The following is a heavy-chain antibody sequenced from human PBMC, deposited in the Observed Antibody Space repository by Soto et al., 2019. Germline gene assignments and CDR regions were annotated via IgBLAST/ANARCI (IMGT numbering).Heavy chain of an antibody. CDR3: AKDGIALVRDPLGNWFDS. D-gene: IGHD3-10*01. V-gene: IGHV3-30*18. Sequence: QVHLVESGGGVVQPGRSLRLSCEASGFTFRTFGLHWVRQAQGKGREWVAITSYDGITKYYADSVKGRFTISRDNSKDTLHLQMDSLRAEDTAVYYCAKDGIALVRDPLGNWFDSWGQGTLVTVSS. CDR2: TSYDGITK. J-gene: IGHJ5*01. CDR1: GFTFRTFG.